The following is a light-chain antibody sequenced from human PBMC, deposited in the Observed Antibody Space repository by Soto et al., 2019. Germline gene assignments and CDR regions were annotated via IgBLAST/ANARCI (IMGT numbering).Light chain of an antibody. J-gene: IGKJ4*01. CDR3: QLRSNWPPLLT. V-gene: IGKV3-11*01. CDR2: DAS. Sequence: ETVLTKSPATLSLSPGERATLSCRASQSVGSYLAWYQQKPGQAPRLLIYDASTTATGIPARFSGSGSRTDINLTISSLETEDFAVYYCQLRSNWPPLLTFGGGTKVEIK. CDR1: QSVGSY.